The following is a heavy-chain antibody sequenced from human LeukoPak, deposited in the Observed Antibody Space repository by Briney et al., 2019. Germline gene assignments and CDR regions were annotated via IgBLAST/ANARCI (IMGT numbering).Heavy chain of an antibody. CDR2: IYYSGST. J-gene: IGHJ4*02. V-gene: IGHV4-30-2*01. CDR3: ARVPRVDFWSGYFDY. Sequence: SQTLSLTCIVSGGSISSGDYYWSWIRQPPGKGLEWIGYIYYSGSTYYNPSLKSRVTISLDRSKNQFSLKLSSVTAADTAVYYCARVPRVDFWSGYFDYWGQGTLVTVSS. CDR1: GGSISSGDYY. D-gene: IGHD3-3*01.